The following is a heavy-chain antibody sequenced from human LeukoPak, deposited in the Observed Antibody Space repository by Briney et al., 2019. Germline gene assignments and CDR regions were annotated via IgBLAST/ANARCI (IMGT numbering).Heavy chain of an antibody. D-gene: IGHD2-8*01. CDR1: GYTFTGYY. CDR3: ARLGYCTNGVCYGYDY. V-gene: IGHV1-2*02. Sequence: ASVKVSCKASGYTFTGYYMHWVRQAPGQGLEWMGGINPNSGGTNYAQKFQGRVTMTRDTSISTAYMELSRLRSDDTAVYYCARLGYCTNGVCYGYDYWGQGTLVTVSS. J-gene: IGHJ4*02. CDR2: INPNSGGT.